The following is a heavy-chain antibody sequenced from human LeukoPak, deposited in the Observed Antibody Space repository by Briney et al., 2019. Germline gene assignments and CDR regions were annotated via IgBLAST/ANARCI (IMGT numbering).Heavy chain of an antibody. CDR3: ARGDKVVAADYYYYMDV. V-gene: IGHV3-23*01. CDR1: GFTFNSYG. J-gene: IGHJ6*03. CDR2: FSGSSGST. D-gene: IGHD2-15*01. Sequence: PGGSLRLSCAASGFTFNSYGMSWVRQAPGKGLEWVSAFSGSSGSTYYADSVQGRFTISRDNAKNSLYLQMNSLRAEDTAVYYCARGDKVVAADYYYYMDVWGKGTTVTISS.